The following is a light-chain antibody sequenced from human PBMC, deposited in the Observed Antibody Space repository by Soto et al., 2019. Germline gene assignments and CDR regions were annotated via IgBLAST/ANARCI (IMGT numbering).Light chain of an antibody. V-gene: IGLV1-47*01. Sequence: QSVLTQPPSASGTPGQRVTISCSGSSSNIGSKFVCWYQQLPVTAPKLLIYRDDQRPSGGPDRFSGSKSGTSASLAISDLRSEDEGDYYGAAWDVSLSAVFGGGTQLTVL. CDR1: SSNIGSKF. CDR2: RDD. J-gene: IGLJ3*02. CDR3: AAWDVSLSAV.